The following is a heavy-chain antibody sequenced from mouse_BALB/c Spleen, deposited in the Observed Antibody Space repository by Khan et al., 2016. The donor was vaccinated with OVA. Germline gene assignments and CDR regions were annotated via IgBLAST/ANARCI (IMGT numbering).Heavy chain of an antibody. CDR1: GYSFTSYY. Sequence: VQLQQPGPELMKPGASVNISCKASGYSFTSYYIHWVKQSHGKSLEWIGYIDPSNGGTDYNQKFKGKATLTVDKSSNTAYIHLSSLTSEDSAVYYCARGTFDYWGQGTLVTVSA. CDR2: IDPSNGGT. D-gene: IGHD3-3*01. V-gene: IGHV1S135*01. CDR3: ARGTFDY. J-gene: IGHJ3*01.